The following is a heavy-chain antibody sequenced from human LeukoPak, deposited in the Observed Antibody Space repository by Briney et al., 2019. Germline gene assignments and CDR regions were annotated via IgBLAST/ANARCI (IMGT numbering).Heavy chain of an antibody. D-gene: IGHD4-17*01. CDR2: ISSSSSYI. CDR3: ARDNYGDLGDAFDI. J-gene: IGHJ3*02. Sequence: PGGSLRLSCAASGFTFSSYSMNWVRQAPGKGLEWVSSISSSSSYIYYADSVKGRFTISRDNAKNSLYLQMNSLRAEDTAVYYCARDNYGDLGDAFDIWGQGTMVTVSS. V-gene: IGHV3-21*01. CDR1: GFTFSSYS.